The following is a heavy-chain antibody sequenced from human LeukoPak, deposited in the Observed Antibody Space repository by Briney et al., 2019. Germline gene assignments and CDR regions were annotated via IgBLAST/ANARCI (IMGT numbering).Heavy chain of an antibody. V-gene: IGHV4-59*01. CDR3: ARGGIAVPEY. D-gene: IGHD6-19*01. CDR2: IYYTGDT. J-gene: IGHJ4*02. CDR1: GVSISTYY. Sequence: PSETLSLTCTVSGVSISTYYWSWVRQPPGKGLEWIGYIYYTGDTSYNPSLKRRVTISVDTSNNQFSLKLSSVTAADTAAYYCARGGIAVPEYWGQGILVTVSS.